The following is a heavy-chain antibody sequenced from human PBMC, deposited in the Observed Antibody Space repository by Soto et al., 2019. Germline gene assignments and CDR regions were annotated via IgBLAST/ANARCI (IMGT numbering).Heavy chain of an antibody. J-gene: IGHJ4*02. CDR2: IRNKVMTYTT. V-gene: IGHV3-72*01. D-gene: IGHD2-21*01. CDR1: GFTFSDHY. CDR3: TRVGRLPTPSYTDY. Sequence: EVQLVESGGGLVQPEGSLRLSCVASGFTFSDHYMDWVRQAPGKGLEWVGRIRNKVMTYTTEYAASVKGRFTVSRDDSRTSLYLPMNSLKTEDTAMYYCTRVGRLPTPSYTDYWGQGTVVTVSS.